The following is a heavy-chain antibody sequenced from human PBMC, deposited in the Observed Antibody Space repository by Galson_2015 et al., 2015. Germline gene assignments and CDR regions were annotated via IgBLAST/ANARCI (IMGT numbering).Heavy chain of an antibody. CDR1: GFTFSSYA. J-gene: IGHJ4*02. D-gene: IGHD3-16*01. CDR2: ISYDGSNK. V-gene: IGHV3-30*01. Sequence: SLRLSCAASGFTFSSYAMHWVRQAPGKGLEWVAVISYDGSNKYYADSVKGRFTISRDNSKNTLYLQMNSLRAEDTAVYYCARDETYYDYLWGDFDYWGQGTLVTVSS. CDR3: ARDETYYDYLWGDFDY.